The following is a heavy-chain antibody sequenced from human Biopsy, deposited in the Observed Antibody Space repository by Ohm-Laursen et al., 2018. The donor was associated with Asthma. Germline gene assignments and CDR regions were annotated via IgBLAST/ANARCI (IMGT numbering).Heavy chain of an antibody. CDR3: ASSIAVADSDAFDI. J-gene: IGHJ3*02. CDR2: FNPSGGST. CDR1: GYSFTSDY. V-gene: IGHV1-46*01. D-gene: IGHD6-19*01. Sequence: ASVKVSCKASGYSFTSDYIHWVRQAPGQGLEWMGIFNPSGGSTSYAQKFQGRVTMTRDTSASTAYMELSSLRSEDTAVYYCASSIAVADSDAFDIWGQGTMVTVSS.